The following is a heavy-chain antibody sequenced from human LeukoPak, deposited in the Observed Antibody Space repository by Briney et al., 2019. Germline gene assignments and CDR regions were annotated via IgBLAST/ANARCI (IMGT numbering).Heavy chain of an antibody. CDR2: INHSGST. D-gene: IGHD5-24*01. CDR1: GGSFSGYY. J-gene: IGHJ4*02. Sequence: SETLSLTCAVYGGSFSGYYWSWIRQPPGKGLEWIGEINHSGSTNYNPSLKSRVTISVDTSKNQFSLKLSSVTAADTAVYYCARGVRVYGLATTTYFDYWGQGTLVTVSS. V-gene: IGHV4-34*01. CDR3: ARGVRVYGLATTTYFDY.